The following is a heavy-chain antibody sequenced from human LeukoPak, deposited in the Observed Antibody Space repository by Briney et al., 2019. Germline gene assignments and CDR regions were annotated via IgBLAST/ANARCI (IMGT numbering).Heavy chain of an antibody. V-gene: IGHV1-2*02. CDR1: GYIFTDYY. CDR2: IDPNSGGT. Sequence: ASVKVSCKASGYIFTDYYMHWVRQAPGQGLEWMGWIDPNSGGTNSEQKFQGRVTMTRDTSISTAYMEVSRLRSEDTGLYYCARDRYCSAASCYGNLFDYWGQGTLVTVSS. CDR3: ARDRYCSAASCYGNLFDY. J-gene: IGHJ4*02. D-gene: IGHD2-15*01.